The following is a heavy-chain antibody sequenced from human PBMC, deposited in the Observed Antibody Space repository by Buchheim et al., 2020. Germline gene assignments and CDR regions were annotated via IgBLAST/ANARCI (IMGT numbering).Heavy chain of an antibody. Sequence: QVQLVESGGGVVQPGRSLRLSCAASGFTFSSYAMHWVRQAPGKGLEWVAVISYDGSNKYYADSVKGRFTISRDNSKKHPYLQMNSLRAEDTAVYYCARDKGPGGYSYVRGSMDVWGQGTT. CDR3: ARDKGPGGYSYVRGSMDV. D-gene: IGHD5-18*01. V-gene: IGHV3-30-3*01. CDR1: GFTFSSYA. J-gene: IGHJ6*02. CDR2: ISYDGSNK.